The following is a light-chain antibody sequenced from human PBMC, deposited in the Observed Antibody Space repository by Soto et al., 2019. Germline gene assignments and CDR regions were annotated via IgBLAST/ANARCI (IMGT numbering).Light chain of an antibody. CDR2: SNH. V-gene: IGLV1-44*01. CDR3: AAWDDSLWV. Sequence: QSVLTQPPSASGTLGQRVTISCSGISSNIGSNTVNWYQQLPGSAPKVLIYSNHQRPSGVPDRFSGSKSGTSASLAISGLQSEDEADYYCAAWDDSLWVFGGGTKLTVL. CDR1: SSNIGSNT. J-gene: IGLJ3*02.